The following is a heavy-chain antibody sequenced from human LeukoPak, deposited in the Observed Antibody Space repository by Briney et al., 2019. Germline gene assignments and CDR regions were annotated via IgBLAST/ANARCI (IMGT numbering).Heavy chain of an antibody. CDR1: GASISGYY. CDR2: IYFGGTT. CDR3: ARRTAKWNHRSPEFDP. D-gene: IGHD1-14*01. Sequence: SETLSLTCTVSGASISGYYWSWIRQPPGKGLEWIGDIYFGGTTYYKTSLKNRVTVSLHTSTNQFSLNLTSVTAADTAEYFCARRTAKWNHRSPEFDPWGQGTLVIVSS. V-gene: IGHV4-59*08. J-gene: IGHJ5*01.